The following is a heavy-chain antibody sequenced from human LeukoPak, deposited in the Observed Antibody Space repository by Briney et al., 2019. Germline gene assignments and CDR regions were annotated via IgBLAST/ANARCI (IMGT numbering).Heavy chain of an antibody. V-gene: IGHV4-61*02. D-gene: IGHD3-3*01. CDR1: GGSISSGSYY. J-gene: IGHJ4*02. CDR3: AGKMYYDFWSGYFGREAAGFDY. CDR2: IYTSGST. Sequence: SETLSLTCTVSGGSISSGSYYWSWIRQPAGKGLEWIGRIYTSGSTNYNPSLKSRVTISVDTSKNQFSLKLSSVTAADTAVYYCAGKMYYDFWSGYFGREAAGFDYWGQGTLVTVSS.